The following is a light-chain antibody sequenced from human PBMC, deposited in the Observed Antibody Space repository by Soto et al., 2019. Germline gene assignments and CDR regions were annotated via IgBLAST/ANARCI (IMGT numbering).Light chain of an antibody. CDR2: GAS. J-gene: IGKJ4*01. CDR3: QNFNNWPLT. V-gene: IGKV3-15*01. CDR1: QSVSSN. Sequence: EIVMTHSPATLSVSQVERATLSCRASQSVSSNLAWYQHKPGQAPRLLIYGASTRATGIPARFSGSGSGTEFTLTINSLQSEDFAVYYCQNFNNWPLTCGGGNKVDIK.